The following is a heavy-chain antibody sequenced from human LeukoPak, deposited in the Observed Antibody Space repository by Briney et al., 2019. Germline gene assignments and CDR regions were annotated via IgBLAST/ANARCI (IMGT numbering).Heavy chain of an antibody. D-gene: IGHD1-26*01. CDR1: GFTFSSYW. V-gene: IGHV3-7*04. CDR2: IKQDGSEK. Sequence: GGSLRLSCAASGFTFSSYWMSWVRQAPGKGLEWVANIKQDGSEKYYVDSVKGRFTISRDNAEKSLYLQMNSLRAEDTAVYYCARDSASSVVDYWGQGTLVTVSS. CDR3: ARDSASSVVDY. J-gene: IGHJ4*02.